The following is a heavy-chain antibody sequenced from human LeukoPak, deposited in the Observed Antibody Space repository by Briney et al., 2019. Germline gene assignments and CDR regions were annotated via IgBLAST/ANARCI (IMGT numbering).Heavy chain of an antibody. CDR2: ISPSGGVT. V-gene: IGHV3-23*01. CDR3: ARDPLSSSSFDL. J-gene: IGHJ4*02. D-gene: IGHD6-13*01. Sequence: PGGSLRLSCATSGFTFSSYAMSWVRQAPGKGLEWVSTISPSGGVTFYSDSVRGRFTISRDYSKDTLFLQMNSLRAEDTAVYYCARDPLSSSSFDLWGQGTLVTVSS. CDR1: GFTFSSYA.